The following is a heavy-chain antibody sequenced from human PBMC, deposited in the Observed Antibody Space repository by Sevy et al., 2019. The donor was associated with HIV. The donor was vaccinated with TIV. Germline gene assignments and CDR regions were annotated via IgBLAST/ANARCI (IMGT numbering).Heavy chain of an antibody. J-gene: IGHJ3*02. Sequence: GGSLRLSCVASGFTFSSYAMSWVRQAPGKGLEWVSTISGSGGSTYFAGSVKGRFTISRDNSKNTLYLQMNGLRVEDTAVYYCARATGLDDAFDIWGQGTMVTVS. V-gene: IGHV3-23*01. CDR3: ARATGLDDAFDI. CDR2: ISGSGGST. D-gene: IGHD1-1*01. CDR1: GFTFSSYA.